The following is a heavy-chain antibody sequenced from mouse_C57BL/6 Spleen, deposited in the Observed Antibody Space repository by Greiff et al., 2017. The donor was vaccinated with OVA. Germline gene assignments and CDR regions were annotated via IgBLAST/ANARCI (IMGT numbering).Heavy chain of an antibody. V-gene: IGHV1-77*01. CDR2: IGPGSGST. CDR3: AREEYDYDEDWYFDG. J-gene: IGHJ1*03. Sequence: QVQLQQSGAELVKPGASVKISCKASGYTFTDYYINWVKQRPGQGLEWIGKIGPGSGSTYYNEKFKGKATLTADKSSSTAYMQLSSLTSEDSAVYCCAREEYDYDEDWYFDGWGTGTTVTVSS. CDR1: GYTFTDYY. D-gene: IGHD2-4*01.